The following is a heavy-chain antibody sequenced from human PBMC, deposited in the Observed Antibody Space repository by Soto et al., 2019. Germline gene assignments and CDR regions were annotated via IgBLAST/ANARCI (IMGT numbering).Heavy chain of an antibody. CDR3: ARQPLSPYYFDY. V-gene: IGHV4-39*01. J-gene: IGHJ4*02. Sequence: LSLTCTVSGGSISSSSYYWGWIRQPPGKGLEWIGSIYYSGSTYYNPSLKSRVTISVDTSKNQFSLKLSSVTAADTAVYYCARQPLSPYYFDYWGQGTLVTVSS. CDR2: IYYSGST. D-gene: IGHD3-16*02. CDR1: GGSISSSSYY.